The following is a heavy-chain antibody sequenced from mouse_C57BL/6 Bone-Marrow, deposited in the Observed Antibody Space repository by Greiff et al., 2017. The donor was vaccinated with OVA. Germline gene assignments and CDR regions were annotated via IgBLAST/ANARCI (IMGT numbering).Heavy chain of an antibody. Sequence: VQLKESGGGLVKPGGSLKLSCAASGFTFSDYGMHWVRQAPEKGLEWVAYISSGSSTIYYADTVKGRFTISRDNAKNTLFLQMTSLRSEDTAMYYCASYGSSRDYFDYWGQGTTLTVSS. V-gene: IGHV5-17*01. CDR3: ASYGSSRDYFDY. CDR1: GFTFSDYG. D-gene: IGHD1-1*01. J-gene: IGHJ2*01. CDR2: ISSGSSTI.